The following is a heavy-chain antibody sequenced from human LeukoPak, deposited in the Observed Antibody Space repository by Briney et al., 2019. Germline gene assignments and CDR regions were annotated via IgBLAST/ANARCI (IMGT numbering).Heavy chain of an antibody. Sequence: GGSLRLSCAASGFTFSDFYMTWIRQAPGNGLEWVSYISSSGSTIYYADSVKGRFTISRDNAKNSLYLHMNSLRAEDTAVYYCANTGWSSPDYWGLGTLVTVSS. D-gene: IGHD2-15*01. V-gene: IGHV3-11*04. CDR3: ANTGWSSPDY. CDR2: ISSSGSTI. CDR1: GFTFSDFY. J-gene: IGHJ4*02.